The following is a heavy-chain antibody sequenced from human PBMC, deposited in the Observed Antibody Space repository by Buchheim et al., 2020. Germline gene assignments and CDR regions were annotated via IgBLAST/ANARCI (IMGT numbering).Heavy chain of an antibody. D-gene: IGHD6-13*01. CDR3: ASQHITTVAAAGIEIYYYYGMDV. V-gene: IGHV4-4*02. J-gene: IGHJ6*02. Sequence: QVQLQESGSGLVKPSGTLSLTCAVSGGSISSSNWWSWVRQPPGKGLEWIGEIYHSGSTHYNPSLKSRVTISVDKSKNQYSPKLSSVTAADTAVYYCASQHITTVAAAGIEIYYYYGMDVWGQGTT. CDR1: GGSISSSNW. CDR2: IYHSGST.